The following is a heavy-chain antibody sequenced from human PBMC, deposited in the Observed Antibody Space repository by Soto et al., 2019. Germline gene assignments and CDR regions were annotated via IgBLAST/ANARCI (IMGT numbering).Heavy chain of an antibody. CDR3: ARSRGIAARKWFDP. D-gene: IGHD6-25*01. Sequence: ASVKVSCKASGYTFTSYGISWVRQAPVQVLELMVWIIAYNGNTNYSQKLQGRFTITTYASTITSYIELRSLISDETAVYYCARSRGIAARKWFDPWGQGTLVTVSS. J-gene: IGHJ5*02. V-gene: IGHV1-18*01. CDR1: GYTFTSYG. CDR2: IIAYNGNT.